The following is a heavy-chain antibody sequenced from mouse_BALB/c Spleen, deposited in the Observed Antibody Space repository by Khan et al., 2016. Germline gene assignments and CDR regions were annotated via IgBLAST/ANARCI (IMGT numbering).Heavy chain of an antibody. CDR2: ISSGGTT. CDR3: VRGVIMVVYYFDY. V-gene: IGHV5-6-5*01. D-gene: IGHD1-1*01. CDR1: GFTFSSHA. Sequence: EVELVESGGGLVKPGGSLKLSCAASGFTFSSHAMSWVRQTPEKRLEWVASISSGGTTFYPDSLKGRFTISRDNARNILYLQMTSLRSEDTAMYYYVRGVIMVVYYFDYWGQGTTLTVSS. J-gene: IGHJ2*01.